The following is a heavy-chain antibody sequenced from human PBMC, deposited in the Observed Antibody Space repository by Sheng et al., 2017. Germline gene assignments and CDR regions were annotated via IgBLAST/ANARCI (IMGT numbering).Heavy chain of an antibody. D-gene: IGHD3-10*01. CDR3: ARDVSRYYGSGSAGLGV. J-gene: IGHJ6*02. CDR2: IWYDGSNK. Sequence: QVQLVESGGGVVQPGRSLRLSCAASGFTFSSYGMHWVRQAPGKGLEWVAVIWYDGSNKYYADSVKGRFTISRDNSKNTLYLQMNSLRAEDTAVYYCARDVSRYYGSGSAGLGVWGQGTTVTVSS. V-gene: IGHV3-33*01. CDR1: GFTFSSYG.